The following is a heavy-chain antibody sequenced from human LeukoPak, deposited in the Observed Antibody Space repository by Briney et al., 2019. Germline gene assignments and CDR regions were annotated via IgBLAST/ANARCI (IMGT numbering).Heavy chain of an antibody. CDR2: INQDGSDK. CDR1: GLTFSIHW. D-gene: IGHD3-9*01. J-gene: IGHJ3*02. Sequence: GGSLRLSCAASGLTFSIHWMNWVRQAPGKGLECVANINQDGSDKYYVDSVKGRFTISRDNTKNSLYLQMNSLRAEDTAVYYCAKDRKYDILTGYSVYDAFDMWGQGTMVTVSS. V-gene: IGHV3-7*01. CDR3: AKDRKYDILTGYSVYDAFDM.